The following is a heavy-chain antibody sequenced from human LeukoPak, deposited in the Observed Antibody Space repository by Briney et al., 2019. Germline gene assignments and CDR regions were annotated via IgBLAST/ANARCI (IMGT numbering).Heavy chain of an antibody. Sequence: GGSLRLSCAASGVTFSSDSMNWVRQAPGKGLEWVSSISSSSSYIYYADSVKGRFTISRDNAKNSLYLQMNSLRAEDTAVYYCARGPAMVRGVRSDYWGQGTLVTXS. CDR1: GVTFSSDS. J-gene: IGHJ4*02. V-gene: IGHV3-21*01. CDR2: ISSSSSYI. CDR3: ARGPAMVRGVRSDY. D-gene: IGHD3-10*01.